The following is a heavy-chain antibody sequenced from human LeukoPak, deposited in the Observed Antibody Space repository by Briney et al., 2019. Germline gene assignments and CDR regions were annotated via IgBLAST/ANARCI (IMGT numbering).Heavy chain of an antibody. D-gene: IGHD4-17*01. J-gene: IGHJ4*02. Sequence: PGGSLRLSCAASGFTFSSYGMHWVRQAPGKGPEWVTFIRFDGSDTFYADSVKGRFTVSRDNSKNTLYLQMNSLRPEDTAVYYCAKDPNDYGDYSGLRWGQGTLVTVSS. CDR3: AKDPNDYGDYSGLR. CDR2: IRFDGSDT. CDR1: GFTFSSYG. V-gene: IGHV3-30*02.